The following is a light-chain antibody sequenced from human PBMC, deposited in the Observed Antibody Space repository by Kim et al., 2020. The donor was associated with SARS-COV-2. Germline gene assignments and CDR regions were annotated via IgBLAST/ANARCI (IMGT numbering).Light chain of an antibody. CDR3: AAWDDSLNGPV. CDR1: SSNSGSNT. Sequence: GQRVTRAGSGSSSNSGSNTVNWYQQLTGTAPKLLIYSKNQRPSGVPDRFSGSKSGTSVSLAISGLQSEDEADYYCAAWDDSLNGPVFGGGTQLTVL. V-gene: IGLV1-44*01. CDR2: SKN. J-gene: IGLJ3*02.